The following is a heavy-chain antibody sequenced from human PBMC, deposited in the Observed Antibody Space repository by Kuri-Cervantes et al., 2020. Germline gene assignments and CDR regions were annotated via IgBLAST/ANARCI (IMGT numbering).Heavy chain of an antibody. Sequence: GESLKISCAASGFTFSSYAMSWVRQAPGKGLEWVSAISGSGGSTYYADSVKGRFTISRDNSKNTLYLQMNSLRAEDTAVYYCAKDIGDYGDHYGFDYWGQGTLVTVSS. CDR3: AKDIGDYGDHYGFDY. V-gene: IGHV3-23*01. CDR1: GFTFSSYA. CDR2: ISGSGGST. D-gene: IGHD4-17*01. J-gene: IGHJ4*02.